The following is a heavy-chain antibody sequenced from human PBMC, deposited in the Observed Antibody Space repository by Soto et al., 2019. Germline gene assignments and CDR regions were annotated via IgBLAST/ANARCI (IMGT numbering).Heavy chain of an antibody. CDR2: MSPNSGAT. V-gene: IGHV1-8*01. Sequence: QVQLVQSGAEVTKPGASVKVSCRASGYTFTTYDINWVRQATGQGLEWMGWMSPNSGATGYAQKFQGRVTMTRDTSISTAYMELSNLRSEDTAIYYCARGVEAGVDGGGQGTTVTVSS. D-gene: IGHD6-19*01. CDR3: ARGVEAGVDG. CDR1: GYTFTTYD. J-gene: IGHJ6*02.